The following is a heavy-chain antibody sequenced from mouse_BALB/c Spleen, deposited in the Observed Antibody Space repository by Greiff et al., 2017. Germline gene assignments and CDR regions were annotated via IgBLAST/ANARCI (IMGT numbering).Heavy chain of an antibody. CDR1: GFSLTSYG. J-gene: IGHJ3*01. D-gene: IGHD1-1*01. CDR3: ARAHYYGSSRFAY. V-gene: IGHV2-9*02. CDR2: IWAGGST. Sequence: VKLVESGPGLVAPSQSLSITCTVSGFSLTSYGVHWVRQPPGKGLEWLGVIWAGGSTNYNSALMSRLSISKDNSKSQVFLKMNSLQTDDTAMYYCARAHYYGSSRFAYWGQGTLVTVSA.